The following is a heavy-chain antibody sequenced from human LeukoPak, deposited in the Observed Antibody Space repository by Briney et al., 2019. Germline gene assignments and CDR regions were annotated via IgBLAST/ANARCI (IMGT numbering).Heavy chain of an antibody. J-gene: IGHJ3*02. CDR1: GGSISSYY. CDR3: ARTIAAAGLDYAFDI. CDR2: IYYSGST. V-gene: IGHV4-59*01. Sequence: SETLSLTCTVSGGSISSYYWTWIRQPPGKGLEWIGYIYYSGSTNYNPSLKSRVTISVDTSKNQFSLKLTSVTAADTAVYYCARTIAAAGLDYAFDIWGQGTMVTVSS. D-gene: IGHD6-13*01.